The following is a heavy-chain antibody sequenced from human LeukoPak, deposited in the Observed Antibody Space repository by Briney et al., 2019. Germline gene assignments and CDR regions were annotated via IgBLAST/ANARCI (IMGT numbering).Heavy chain of an antibody. CDR3: ARSGYWSFDAFDI. CDR1: GGSFSGYY. D-gene: IGHD3-3*01. J-gene: IGHJ3*02. CDR2: INHRGST. V-gene: IGHV4-34*01. Sequence: SETLSLTCAVYGGSFSGYYWSWIRQPPGKGLEWIGEINHRGSTNYNPSLKSRVTISVDTSKNQFSLKLSSVTAADTAVYYCARSGYWSFDAFDIWGQGTMVTVSS.